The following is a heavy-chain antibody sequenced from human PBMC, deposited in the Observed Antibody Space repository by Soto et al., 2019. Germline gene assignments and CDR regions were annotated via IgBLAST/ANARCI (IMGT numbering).Heavy chain of an antibody. Sequence: SVQVSCKASGGTFSSYAISWVRQAPGQGLEWMGGIIPIFGTANYAQKFQGRVTITADESTSTAYMELSSLRSEDTAVYYCASRDCGGDCYSGTYYFDYWGQGTLVTVSS. CDR2: IIPIFGTA. D-gene: IGHD2-21*02. V-gene: IGHV1-69*13. CDR3: ASRDCGGDCYSGTYYFDY. CDR1: GGTFSSYA. J-gene: IGHJ4*02.